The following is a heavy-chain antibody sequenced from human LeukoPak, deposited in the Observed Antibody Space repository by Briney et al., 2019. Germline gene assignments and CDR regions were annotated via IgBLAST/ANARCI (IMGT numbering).Heavy chain of an antibody. CDR2: IDWDDHK. V-gene: IGHV2-70*04. J-gene: IGHJ3*02. CDR1: GISLSTSGMR. Sequence: SGPTLVNPKQTLTLTCTFSGISLSTSGMRVTWIRQPPGKALEWLARIDWDDHKFYTPSLRTRLTISKDTPKNRVVLTMTDMDRVATATYYCARVFYYDYIGDAFDIWGQGTLVTVSS. CDR3: ARVFYYDYIGDAFDI. D-gene: IGHD3-22*01.